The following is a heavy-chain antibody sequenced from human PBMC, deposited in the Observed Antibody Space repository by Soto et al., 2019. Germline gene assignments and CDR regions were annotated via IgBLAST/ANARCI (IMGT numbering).Heavy chain of an antibody. CDR1: GAPITSGGYS. V-gene: IGHV4-30-2*01. CDR3: ARTRTTSRWFDP. D-gene: IGHD4-17*01. Sequence: PSETLCLTCAVSGAPITSGGYSRSWIRQLPGKGLEWIGYIYHSGGSYYDPSLKSRVTLSIDRTKKQFSLKLKSVTAADTAVYCCARTRTTSRWFDPWGQRTQVTVSS. CDR2: IYHSGGS. J-gene: IGHJ5*02.